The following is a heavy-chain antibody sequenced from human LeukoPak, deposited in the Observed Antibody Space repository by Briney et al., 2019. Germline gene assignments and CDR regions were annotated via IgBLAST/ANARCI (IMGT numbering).Heavy chain of an antibody. D-gene: IGHD7-27*01. Sequence: PSETLSLTCTVSGGSISSGGYYWSWIRQPPGKGLGWIGYIYHSGSTYYNPSLKSRVTISVDRSKNQFSLKLSSVTAADTAVYYCAREATGDLNWFDPWGQGTLVTVSS. CDR2: IYHSGST. V-gene: IGHV4-30-2*01. J-gene: IGHJ5*02. CDR3: AREATGDLNWFDP. CDR1: GGSISSGGYY.